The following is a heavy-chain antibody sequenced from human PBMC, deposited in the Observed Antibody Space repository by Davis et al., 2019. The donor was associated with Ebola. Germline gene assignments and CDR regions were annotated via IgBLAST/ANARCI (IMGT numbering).Heavy chain of an antibody. CDR3: ARENSGLDY. D-gene: IGHD3-10*01. Sequence: SETLSLTCTVSGGSISSYYWSWIRQPPGKGLEWIGYIYYSGSTNYKPSLNSRVTISVDTSKNQFSLKLSSVTAADTAVYYCARENSGLDYWGQGTLVTVSS. J-gene: IGHJ4*02. CDR1: GGSISSYY. V-gene: IGHV4-59*01. CDR2: IYYSGST.